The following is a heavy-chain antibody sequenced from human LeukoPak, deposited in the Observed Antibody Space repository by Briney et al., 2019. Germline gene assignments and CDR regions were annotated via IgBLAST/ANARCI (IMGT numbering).Heavy chain of an antibody. Sequence: GGSLRLSCAASGFTFSGYWLNWVRNAQGKGLVWVSRIASDGSSTTYADSVKGRFSISRDNAKNTLYLQMNSLRAEDTAVYYCARGDAYALNYWGQGTLVTVSS. V-gene: IGHV3-74*01. CDR3: ARGDAYALNY. CDR1: GFTFSGYW. J-gene: IGHJ4*02. D-gene: IGHD2-2*01. CDR2: IASDGSST.